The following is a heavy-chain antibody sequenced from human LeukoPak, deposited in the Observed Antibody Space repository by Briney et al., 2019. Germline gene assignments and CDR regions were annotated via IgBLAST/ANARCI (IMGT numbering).Heavy chain of an antibody. CDR3: ARLPWYYDILTGYYKPSGFDY. CDR2: IRYDGSNK. Sequence: PGGSLRLSCAASGFTFSSYGMHWVRQAPGKGLEWVAFIRYDGSNKYYADSVKGRFTISRDNSKNTLYLQMNSLRAEDTAVYYCARLPWYYDILTGYYKPSGFDYWGQGTLVTVSS. CDR1: GFTFSSYG. J-gene: IGHJ4*02. D-gene: IGHD3-9*01. V-gene: IGHV3-30*02.